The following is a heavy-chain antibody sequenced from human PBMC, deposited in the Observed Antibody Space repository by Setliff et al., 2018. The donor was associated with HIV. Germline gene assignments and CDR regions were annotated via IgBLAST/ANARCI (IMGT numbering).Heavy chain of an antibody. J-gene: IGHJ6*03. CDR3: AAASNRRVRGVNFHYYYYMGV. Sequence: SVKVSCKASGFTFTSSAMQWVRQARGQRLEWIGWIVVGSDNTNYAQKFQERVTITRDLSTSTAYMELSSLRSEDTAVYYCAAASNRRVRGVNFHYYYYMGVWGKGTTVTVSS. CDR2: IVVGSDNT. D-gene: IGHD3-10*01. CDR1: GFTFTSSA. V-gene: IGHV1-58*02.